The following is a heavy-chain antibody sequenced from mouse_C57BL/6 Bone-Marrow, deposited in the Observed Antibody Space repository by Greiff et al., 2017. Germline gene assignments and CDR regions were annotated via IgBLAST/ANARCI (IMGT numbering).Heavy chain of an antibody. CDR2: INPGSGGT. D-gene: IGHD1-1*01. CDR1: GYAFTNYL. CDR3: ARGGYYGSTMAY. J-gene: IGHJ3*01. V-gene: IGHV1-54*01. Sequence: VQLQESGAELVRPGTSVKVSCKASGYAFTNYLIEWVKQRPGQGLEWIGVINPGSGGTNYNEKFKGKSTLTADKSSSTAYMQLSSLTSEDSAVYVCARGGYYGSTMAYWGQGTLVTVSA.